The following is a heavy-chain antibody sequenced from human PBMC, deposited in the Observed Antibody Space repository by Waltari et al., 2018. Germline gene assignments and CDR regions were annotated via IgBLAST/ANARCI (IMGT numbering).Heavy chain of an antibody. D-gene: IGHD2-15*01. CDR3: ARDRRVAGTMGGY. Sequence: EVQLVESGGGLVKPGGSLRLSCAASGFTFSSYSMTWVRQAPGKGLEWVSSISSSSSYIDYADSVKGRFTISRDNAKNSLYLQMNSLRAEDTAVYYCARDRRVAGTMGGYWGQGTLVTVSS. V-gene: IGHV3-21*01. CDR2: ISSSSSYI. J-gene: IGHJ4*02. CDR1: GFTFSSYS.